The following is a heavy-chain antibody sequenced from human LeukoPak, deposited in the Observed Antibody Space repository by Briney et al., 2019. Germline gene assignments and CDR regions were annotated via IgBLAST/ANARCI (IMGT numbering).Heavy chain of an antibody. CDR3: ARRAYSNHFFDY. V-gene: IGHV3-11*01. CDR2: PSGSGDSK. D-gene: IGHD4-11*01. Sequence: GGSLRLSCAASGFTFSDYYMSWIRQAPGKGLEWVSDPSGSGDSKFYADSVKGRFTISRDNAKKSLYLQVSSLRAEDTAVYYCARRAYSNHFFDYWGQGTLVTVSS. CDR1: GFTFSDYY. J-gene: IGHJ4*02.